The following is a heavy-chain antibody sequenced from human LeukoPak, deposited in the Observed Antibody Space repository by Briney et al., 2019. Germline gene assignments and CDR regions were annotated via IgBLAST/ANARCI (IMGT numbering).Heavy chain of an antibody. CDR1: GYTLTELS. J-gene: IGHJ4*02. Sequence: GSVKVSCKVSGYTLTELSMHWVRQAPGQGLEWMGGFDPEDGETIYAQKFQGRLTMTEDTSTDTAYMELSSLRSEDTAVYYCATSLFVGAFYGWGQGTLVTASS. D-gene: IGHD1-26*01. CDR2: FDPEDGET. V-gene: IGHV1-24*01. CDR3: ATSLFVGAFYG.